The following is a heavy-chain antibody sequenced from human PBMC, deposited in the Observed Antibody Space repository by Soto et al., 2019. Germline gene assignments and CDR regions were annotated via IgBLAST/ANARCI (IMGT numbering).Heavy chain of an antibody. J-gene: IGHJ6*02. CDR3: ARFSYSSSFLYYYGMDV. V-gene: IGHV1-3*01. CDR2: INAGNGNT. Sequence: ASVKVSCKASGYTFTSYAMHWVRQAPGQRLEWMGWINAGNGNTKYSQKFQGRVTITRDTSASTAYMELSSLRSEDTAVCYCARFSYSSSFLYYYGMDVWGQGTTVTVSS. D-gene: IGHD6-6*01. CDR1: GYTFTSYA.